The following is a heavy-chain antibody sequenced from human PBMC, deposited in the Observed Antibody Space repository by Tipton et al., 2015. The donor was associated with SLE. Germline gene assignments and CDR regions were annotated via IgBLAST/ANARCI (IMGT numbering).Heavy chain of an antibody. CDR2: IYYSGST. CDR1: GGSISIFF. Sequence: TLSLTCTVSGGSISIFFLSGFRQPPGKGLEWVWYIYYSGSTNYNPSLKSRVTISVDTAKNQFSLKLSSVTAADTAVYYCASEHSGWLDYWGQGTLVTVSS. J-gene: IGHJ4*02. V-gene: IGHV4-59*01. D-gene: IGHD6-19*01. CDR3: ASEHSGWLDY.